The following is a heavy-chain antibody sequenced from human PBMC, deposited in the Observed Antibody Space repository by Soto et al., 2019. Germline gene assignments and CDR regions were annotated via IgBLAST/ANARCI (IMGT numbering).Heavy chain of an antibody. CDR1: GGSIXSSSYY. CDR3: ASPKIASYNWFDP. V-gene: IGHV4-39*01. J-gene: IGHJ5*02. Sequence: SETLSLTCSVSGGSIXSSSYYWGWIRQPPGKGLEWIGSIYYSGSTYYNPSLKSRVTISVDTSKNQFSLKLSSVTAADTAVYYCASPKIASYNWFDPWGQGTLVTVSS. D-gene: IGHD3-3*02. CDR2: IYYSGST.